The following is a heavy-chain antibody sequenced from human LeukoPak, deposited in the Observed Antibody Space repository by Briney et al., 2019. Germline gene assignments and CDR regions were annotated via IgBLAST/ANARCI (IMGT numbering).Heavy chain of an antibody. CDR2: IYTSGST. Sequence: KPSETLSLTCTVSGGSISSYYWSWIRQPAGKRLEWIGRIYTSGSTNYNPSLKSRVTMSVDTSKNQFSLKLSSVTAADTAVYYCARGPLGYGGNSRFDYWGQGTLVTVSS. D-gene: IGHD4-23*01. CDR1: GGSISSYY. V-gene: IGHV4-4*07. CDR3: ARGPLGYGGNSRFDY. J-gene: IGHJ4*02.